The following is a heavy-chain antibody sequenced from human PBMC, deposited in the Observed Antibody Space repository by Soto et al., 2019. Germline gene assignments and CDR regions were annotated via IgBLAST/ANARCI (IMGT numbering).Heavy chain of an antibody. CDR2: ISSKGIT. Sequence: QVQLQESGPGLVKPSQTLSLTCTVSGGSISSGGYYWSWIRQHPEKGLEWIGYISSKGITYYNPSLESRFTISWDTSKNHFSLMLPSVTAADTAVYYCASLKDYYFHFWGQGTLVTVSS. CDR1: GGSISSGGYY. V-gene: IGHV4-31*03. CDR3: ASLKDYYFHF. J-gene: IGHJ4*02.